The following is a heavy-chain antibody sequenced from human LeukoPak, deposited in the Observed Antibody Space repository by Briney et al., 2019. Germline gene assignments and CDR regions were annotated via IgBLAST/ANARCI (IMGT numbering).Heavy chain of an antibody. CDR2: ISSSGSTI. Sequence: GGSLRLSCAASGFTFSSYEMNWVRQAPGKGLEWVSYISSSGSTIYYADSVKGRFTISRDNAKNSLYLQMNSLRAEDTALYYCARGLIGYCSGGSCYRRYYYYYYMDVWGKGTTVTVSS. J-gene: IGHJ6*03. CDR3: ARGLIGYCSGGSCYRRYYYYYYMDV. V-gene: IGHV3-48*03. CDR1: GFTFSSYE. D-gene: IGHD2-15*01.